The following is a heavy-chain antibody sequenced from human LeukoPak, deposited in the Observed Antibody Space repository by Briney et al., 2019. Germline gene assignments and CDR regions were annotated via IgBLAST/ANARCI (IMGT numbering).Heavy chain of an antibody. D-gene: IGHD5-24*01. CDR1: GFTFSSYG. J-gene: IGHJ4*02. Sequence: GGSLRLSCAASGFTFSSYGMHWVRQAPGKGLEWVAFIRYDGSNKYYADSVKGRFTISRDNSKNTLYLQMNSLRAEDTAVYYCVRGRGDGYNPVLDYWGQGTLVTVSS. CDR2: IRYDGSNK. CDR3: VRGRGDGYNPVLDY. V-gene: IGHV3-30*02.